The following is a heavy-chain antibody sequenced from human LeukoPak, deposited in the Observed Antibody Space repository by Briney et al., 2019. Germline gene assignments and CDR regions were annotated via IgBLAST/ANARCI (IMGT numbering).Heavy chain of an antibody. CDR1: GYTFTGYY. D-gene: IGHD2-15*01. CDR3: ARVHYCSGGSCLNY. CDR2: INPNSGGT. Sequence: ASVKVSCKASGYTFTGYYMYWVRQAPGQGLEWMGWINPNSGGTNYAQKFQGRVTMTRDTSISTAYMELSRLRSDDTAVYYCARVHYCSGGSCLNYWGQGTLVTVSS. J-gene: IGHJ4*02. V-gene: IGHV1-2*02.